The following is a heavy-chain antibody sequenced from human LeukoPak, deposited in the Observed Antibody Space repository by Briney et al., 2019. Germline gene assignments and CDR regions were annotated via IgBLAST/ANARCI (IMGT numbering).Heavy chain of an antibody. Sequence: GASVKVSCKASGGTFSSYAISWVRQAPGQGLEWMGGIIPIFGTANYAQKFQGRVTITADESTSTAYMELSSLRSEDTAVYYCARPITIFGVVIGWFDPWGQGTLVTVSS. CDR2: IIPIFGTA. D-gene: IGHD3-3*01. CDR1: GGTFSSYA. CDR3: ARPITIFGVVIGWFDP. V-gene: IGHV1-69*13. J-gene: IGHJ5*02.